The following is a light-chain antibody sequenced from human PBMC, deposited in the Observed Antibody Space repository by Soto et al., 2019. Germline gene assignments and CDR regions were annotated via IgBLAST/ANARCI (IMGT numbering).Light chain of an antibody. J-gene: IGKJ5*01. V-gene: IGKV3-15*01. CDR2: DIS. Sequence: VLTQSPATLSLSPGERATLSCRAAQYFXTNFAWYQLRRGQTPRVLXSDISTMATGGPARLSGSGSVTEFTLTISGLQPEYFATYFFQQLKSDPSTFGQGTRLEI. CDR3: QQLKSDPST. CDR1: QYFXTN.